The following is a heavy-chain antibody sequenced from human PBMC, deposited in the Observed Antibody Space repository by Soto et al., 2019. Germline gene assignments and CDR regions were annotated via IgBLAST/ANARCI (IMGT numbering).Heavy chain of an antibody. J-gene: IGHJ3*02. Sequence: QVQLVQSGTEVRKPGSSVKVSCKASGGTFDSNAISWVRLAPGQGLEWMGGIIPIFGTINNAQKFQDRVTIIADASANIVYMELSRLRSEDTAIYYCAREGLTFGPGAIGGAFDIWGQGTLVTVSS. CDR3: AREGLTFGPGAIGGAFDI. V-gene: IGHV1-69*12. D-gene: IGHD3-10*01. CDR2: IIPIFGTI. CDR1: GGTFDSNA.